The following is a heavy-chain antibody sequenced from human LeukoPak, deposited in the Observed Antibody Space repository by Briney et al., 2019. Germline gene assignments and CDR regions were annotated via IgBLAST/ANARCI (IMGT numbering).Heavy chain of an antibody. J-gene: IGHJ4*02. V-gene: IGHV3-23*01. CDR1: GFTFSSYA. CDR3: AKMDSSGSYFDY. D-gene: IGHD1-26*01. Sequence: GGSLRLSCAASGFTFSSYAMSWVRQAPGKGLEWVSAISGSGGSTYYADSMKGRFTISRDNSKNTLYVQMNSLRAEDTAVYYRAKMDSSGSYFDYWGQGTLVTVSS. CDR2: ISGSGGST.